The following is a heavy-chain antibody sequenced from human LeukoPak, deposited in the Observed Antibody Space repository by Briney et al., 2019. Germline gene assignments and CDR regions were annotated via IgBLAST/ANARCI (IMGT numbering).Heavy chain of an antibody. CDR1: GLTFSSYG. CDR2: IRYDGSNK. V-gene: IGHV3-30*02. J-gene: IGHJ4*02. CDR3: AKDYWYSSSHLDY. D-gene: IGHD6-13*01. Sequence: GGSLRLSCAASGLTFSSYGMHWVRQAPGKGLEWVAFIRYDGSNKYYADSVKGRFTISRDNSKNTLYLQMNSLRAEDTAVYYCAKDYWYSSSHLDYWGQGTLVTVSS.